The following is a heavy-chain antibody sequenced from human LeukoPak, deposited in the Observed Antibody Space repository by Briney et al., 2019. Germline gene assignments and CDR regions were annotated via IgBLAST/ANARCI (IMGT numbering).Heavy chain of an antibody. CDR3: AREPPRGYYYDSSGYYGYDY. J-gene: IGHJ4*02. D-gene: IGHD3-22*01. CDR2: ISAYSGHT. Sequence: ASVKVSCKASGYTFTNYGINWVRQAPGQGLEWMGWISAYSGHTNYAQNLQDRVTMTTDTSTSTAYMELRSLRSDDTAVYYCAREPPRGYYYDSSGYYGYDYWGQGTLVTVSS. CDR1: GYTFTNYG. V-gene: IGHV1-18*01.